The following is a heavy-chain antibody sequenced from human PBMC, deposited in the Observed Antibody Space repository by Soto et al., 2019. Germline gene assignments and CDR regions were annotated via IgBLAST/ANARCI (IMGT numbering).Heavy chain of an antibody. J-gene: IGHJ6*02. V-gene: IGHV3-30-3*01. CDR1: GFTFSSSA. Sequence: GGSLRLSCAASGFTFSSSAMHWVRQAPGKGLEWVAVISNDGSNKYYTDSLKGRFPISRDNSKNTLYLQMNSLRLEDTGVYYCAREEGTMVSMDVWGQGTTVTVSS. CDR3: AREEGTMVSMDV. CDR2: ISNDGSNK. D-gene: IGHD3-10*01.